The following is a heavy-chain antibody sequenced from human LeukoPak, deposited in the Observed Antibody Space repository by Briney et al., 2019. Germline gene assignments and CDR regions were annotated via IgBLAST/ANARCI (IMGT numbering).Heavy chain of an antibody. CDR3: AKDQFRFDP. D-gene: IGHD5-24*01. J-gene: IGHJ5*02. V-gene: IGHV3-30*02. Sequence: PGGSLRLSCVASGFTFSTYDMHWVRQAPGQGLDWVAFIRFDGSIKHYADSMKGRFTISRDNSKNTLYLQMNSLRAEDTAVYYCAKDQFRFDPWGQGTLVTVSS. CDR2: IRFDGSIK. CDR1: GFTFSTYD.